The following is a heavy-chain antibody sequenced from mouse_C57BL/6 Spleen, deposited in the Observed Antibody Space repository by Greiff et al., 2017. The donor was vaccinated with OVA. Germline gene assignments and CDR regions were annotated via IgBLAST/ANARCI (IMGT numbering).Heavy chain of an antibody. D-gene: IGHD2-4*01. V-gene: IGHV1-74*01. J-gene: IGHJ2*01. CDR1: GYTFTSYW. CDR3: AIEDYDYDRGSNFDY. CDR2: IHPSDSDT. Sequence: QVQLKQPGAELVKPGASVKVSCKASGYTFTSYWMHWVKQRPGQGLEWIGRIHPSDSDTNYNQKFKGKATLTVDKSSSTAYMQLSSLTSEDSAVYYCAIEDYDYDRGSNFDYWGQGTTLTVSS.